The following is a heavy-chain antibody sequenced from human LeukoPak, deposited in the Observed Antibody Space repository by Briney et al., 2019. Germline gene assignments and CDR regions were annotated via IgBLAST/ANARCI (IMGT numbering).Heavy chain of an antibody. V-gene: IGHV3-30-3*01. CDR3: ARDTASTIVLFL. CDR1: GFTFSSYA. J-gene: IGHJ4*02. Sequence: GGSLRLSCAASGFTFSSYAMHWVRQAPGKGLEWVAVISYDGSNKYYADSVKGRFTISRDNSKNTLYLQMNSLRAEDTAVYYCARDTASTIVLFLWGQGTLVTVSS. CDR2: ISYDGSNK. D-gene: IGHD3-10*01.